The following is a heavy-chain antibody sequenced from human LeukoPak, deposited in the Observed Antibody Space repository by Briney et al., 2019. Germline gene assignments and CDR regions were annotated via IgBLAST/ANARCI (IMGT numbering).Heavy chain of an antibody. J-gene: IGHJ4*02. CDR1: GFTLSSDW. Sequence: GESLRLSCAASGFTLSSDWMSWVRQAPGQGLDWVANIKYDGSAKYYVDSVKGRFTISRDDAKNSLYLEMNSLRAEDTAVYYCARDLFSGSYQEDFWGQGALVTVSS. CDR2: IKYDGSAK. CDR3: ARDLFSGSYQEDF. V-gene: IGHV3-7*01. D-gene: IGHD1-26*01.